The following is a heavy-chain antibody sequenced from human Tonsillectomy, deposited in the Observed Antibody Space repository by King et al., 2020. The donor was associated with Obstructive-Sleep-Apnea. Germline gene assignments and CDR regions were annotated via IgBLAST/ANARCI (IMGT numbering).Heavy chain of an antibody. Sequence: VQLVQSGAEVKKPGASVKVSCKASGYTFTSYGISWVRQAPGQGLECMGWISVYNGNTKYAQKAEDRGTMTTQTSTRTAYTELRSLRSDDTAFYYCARETTYGVPMEGGFEIWGQGTMVTVSS. CDR2: ISVYNGNT. J-gene: IGHJ3*02. D-gene: IGHD3-3*01. CDR1: GYTFTSYG. V-gene: IGHV1-18*04. CDR3: ARETTYGVPMEGGFEI.